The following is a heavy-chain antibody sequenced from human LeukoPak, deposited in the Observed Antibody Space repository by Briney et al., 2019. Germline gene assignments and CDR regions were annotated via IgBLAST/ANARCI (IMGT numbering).Heavy chain of an antibody. D-gene: IGHD3-10*01. CDR2: IYYSGST. Sequence: SETLSLTCTVSGGSISSYYWSWIRQPPGKGLEWIGYIYYSGSTNYNPSLKSRVTMSVDTSKNQFSLKLSSVTAADTAVYYCARDGGITMVRGVIIVDYMDVWGKGTTVTISS. J-gene: IGHJ6*03. CDR3: ARDGGITMVRGVIIVDYMDV. V-gene: IGHV4-59*12. CDR1: GGSISSYY.